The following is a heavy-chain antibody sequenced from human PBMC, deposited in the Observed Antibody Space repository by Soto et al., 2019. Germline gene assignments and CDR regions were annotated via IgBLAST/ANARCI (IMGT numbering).Heavy chain of an antibody. J-gene: IGHJ6*03. V-gene: IGHV3-11*01. CDR2: ISSSGSTI. CDR3: ARTMVRGVMTLQHYYYMDV. D-gene: IGHD3-10*01. Sequence: QVQLVESGGGLVKPGGSLRLSCAASGFTFSDYYMSWIRQAPGKGLEWVSYISSSGSTIYYSDSVKGRFTISRDNAKNSLYLQMNSLRAEDTAVYYCARTMVRGVMTLQHYYYMDVWCKGTTVTVSS. CDR1: GFTFSDYY.